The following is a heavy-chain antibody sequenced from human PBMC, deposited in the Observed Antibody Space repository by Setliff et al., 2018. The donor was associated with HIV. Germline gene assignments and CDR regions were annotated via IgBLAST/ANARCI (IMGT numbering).Heavy chain of an antibody. CDR3: ARVNSGGYNYKSFFDY. CDR2: ISSSSTYT. V-gene: IGHV3-21*04. J-gene: IGHJ4*02. D-gene: IGHD5-12*01. CDR1: GFTFSSYT. Sequence: PGGSLRLSCAASGFTFSSYTMNWVRQAPGKGLEWVSSISSSSTYTNYLDSVKGRFTISRDNAKNSLYLQMNSLRAEDTAVYYCARVNSGGYNYKSFFDYWGQGTLVTVSS.